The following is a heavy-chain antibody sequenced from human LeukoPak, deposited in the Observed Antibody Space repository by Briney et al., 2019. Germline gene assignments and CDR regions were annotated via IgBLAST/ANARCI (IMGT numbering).Heavy chain of an antibody. V-gene: IGHV3-23*01. CDR1: GFSFTDFD. CDR2: TTHSGITT. D-gene: IGHD6-19*01. Sequence: GGSLRLSCTASGFSFTDFDMNWVRQAPGKGQEWVSHTTHSGITTHYADSVKGRFTTSRDNSKSTLYLQMNSLRAEDTAVYYCGKPVTGSIFDYWGRGTLVTVSS. J-gene: IGHJ4*02. CDR3: GKPVTGSIFDY.